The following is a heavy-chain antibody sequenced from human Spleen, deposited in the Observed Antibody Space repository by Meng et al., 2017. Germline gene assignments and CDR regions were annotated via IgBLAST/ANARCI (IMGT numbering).Heavy chain of an antibody. V-gene: IGHV3-30*18. CDR1: GFAFSDYG. D-gene: IGHD3-22*01. Sequence: VQLVESGGGLVQPGRSLRLSCAASGFAFSDYGMNWVRQTPGKGLEWVALISYDGHNKYYTDSVKGRFTVSRDNSKNTLFLQMNSLRAEDTAVYYCAKWVMVMKEGWFDPWGQGTLVTVSS. CDR3: AKWVMVMKEGWFDP. J-gene: IGHJ5*02. CDR2: ISYDGHNK.